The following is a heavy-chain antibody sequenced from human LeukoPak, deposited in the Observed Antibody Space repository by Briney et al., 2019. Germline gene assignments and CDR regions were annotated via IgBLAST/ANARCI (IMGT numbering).Heavy chain of an antibody. J-gene: IGHJ5*02. CDR1: GFTFSNYW. D-gene: IGHD5-12*01. CDR3: ARDRRGYSGYDPGWFDP. CDR2: INSDGYST. Sequence: PGGSLRLSCVASGFTFSNYWMHWVRQAPGKGLVWVSRINSDGYSTSYADSVKGRFTISRDNAKNTVYLQMNSLRAEDTAVYYCARDRRGYSGYDPGWFDPWGQGTLVTVSS. V-gene: IGHV3-74*01.